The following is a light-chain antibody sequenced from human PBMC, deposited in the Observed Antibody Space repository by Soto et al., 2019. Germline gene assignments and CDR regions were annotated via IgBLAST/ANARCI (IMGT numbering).Light chain of an antibody. CDR2: VSTDGSH. Sequence: QLVLTQSPSASASLGASVKLTCTLSSGHSDYAIAWHQKQADKGPRYLMKVSTDGSHTKGNGIPDRFSGSSSGADRYLTISSLQPDDEADYYCQTWAPGIRVFGGGTKVTVL. CDR1: SGHSDYA. J-gene: IGLJ2*01. CDR3: QTWAPGIRV. V-gene: IGLV4-69*01.